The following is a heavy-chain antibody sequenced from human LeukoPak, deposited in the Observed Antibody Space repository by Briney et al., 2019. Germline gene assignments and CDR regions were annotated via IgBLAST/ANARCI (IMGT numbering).Heavy chain of an antibody. Sequence: ASVKVSCKASGYTFTGYYMHWVRQAPGQGLEWMGWINPNSGGTNYAQKLQGRVTMTTDTSTSTAYMELRSLRSDDTAVYYCARIYSLAAPSRGDYWGQGTLVTVSS. CDR1: GYTFTGYY. J-gene: IGHJ4*02. CDR2: INPNSGGT. V-gene: IGHV1-2*02. CDR3: ARIYSLAAPSRGDY. D-gene: IGHD6-6*01.